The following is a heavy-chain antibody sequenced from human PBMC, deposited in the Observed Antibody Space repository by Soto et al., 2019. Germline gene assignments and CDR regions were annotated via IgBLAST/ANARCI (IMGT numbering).Heavy chain of an antibody. CDR1: GGSISSGGYY. D-gene: IGHD3-10*01. CDR2: IYYSGST. Sequence: PSETLSLTCTVSGGSISSGGYYWSWIRQHPGKGLEWIGYIYYSGSTYYNPSLKSRVTISVDTSKNQFSLKLSSVTAADTAVYYCARDVFGGATMNSYNWFDPWGQGTLVTVSS. CDR3: ARDVFGGATMNSYNWFDP. J-gene: IGHJ5*02. V-gene: IGHV4-31*03.